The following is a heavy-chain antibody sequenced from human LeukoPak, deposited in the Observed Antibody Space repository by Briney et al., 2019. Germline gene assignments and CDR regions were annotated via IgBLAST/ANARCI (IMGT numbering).Heavy chain of an antibody. Sequence: GGSLRLSCAASGFSFSSYWMSRVRQAPGEGLEWVANINRDGSRKYSVDSMKGRFTSSRDNAKNTLYLKMNSLRAEDTAVYYCARDLELAYYDSSGYGYWGQGNLVTVSS. CDR3: ARDLELAYYDSSGYGY. V-gene: IGHV3-7*01. D-gene: IGHD3-22*01. CDR1: GFSFSSYW. CDR2: INRDGSRK. J-gene: IGHJ4*02.